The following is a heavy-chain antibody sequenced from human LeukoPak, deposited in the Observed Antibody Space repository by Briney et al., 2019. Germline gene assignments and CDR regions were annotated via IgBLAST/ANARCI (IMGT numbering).Heavy chain of an antibody. CDR1: GFAFSTYW. D-gene: IGHD3-22*01. V-gene: IGHV3-7*01. Sequence: GGSLRLSCAASGFAFSTYWMSWVRQAPGKGLEWVANIKEDGSEKYYGDSVKGRFTISRDNAKNSLYLQMNSLRAEDTAVYYCARDSSGYQWGQGTLVTVSS. CDR2: IKEDGSEK. J-gene: IGHJ4*02. CDR3: ARDSSGYQ.